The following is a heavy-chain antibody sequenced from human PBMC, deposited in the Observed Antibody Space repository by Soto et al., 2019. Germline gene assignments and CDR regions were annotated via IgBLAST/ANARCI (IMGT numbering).Heavy chain of an antibody. V-gene: IGHV4-4*02. J-gene: IGHJ5*02. CDR1: GGSISSTNW. D-gene: IGHD1-7*01. CDR3: APQPPRMELAVLPIPT. CDR2: MYHSGSP. Sequence: QVQLRQSGPGLVKPSGTLSLSCAVSGGSISSTNWWSWVRQSPGKGLEWMGEMYHSGSPTYNPSLRGRVTMSVDKSSNQFSLQLRYVTAADTAVYYCAPQPPRMELAVLPIPTLGQGTLVAVSA.